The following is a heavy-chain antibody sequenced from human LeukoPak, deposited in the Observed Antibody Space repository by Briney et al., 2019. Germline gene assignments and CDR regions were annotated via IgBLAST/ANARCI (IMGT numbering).Heavy chain of an antibody. CDR3: ASLAGVQLMDY. Sequence: SETLSLTCAVYGGSFSGYYWSWIRQPPGKGLEWIGYIYYSGSTYYNPSLKSRVTISVDTSKNQFSLKLSSVTAADTAVYYCASLAGVQLMDYWGQGTLVTVSS. J-gene: IGHJ4*02. CDR1: GGSFSGYY. D-gene: IGHD5-18*01. V-gene: IGHV4-30-4*08. CDR2: IYYSGST.